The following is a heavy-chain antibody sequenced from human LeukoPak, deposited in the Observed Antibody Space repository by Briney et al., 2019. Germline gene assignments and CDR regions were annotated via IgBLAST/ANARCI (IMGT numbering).Heavy chain of an antibody. D-gene: IGHD3-10*01. V-gene: IGHV1-2*02. Sequence: ASVKVSCKASGLTFTGYYMHWVRQAPGQRLEWMGWINPNSGATNYAQKFEGRVTMTRDTSISTAYMDLSSLRSDDTAVFYCARPARGSGAYNAFDIWGQGTMVTVSS. J-gene: IGHJ3*02. CDR1: GLTFTGYY. CDR2: INPNSGAT. CDR3: ARPARGSGAYNAFDI.